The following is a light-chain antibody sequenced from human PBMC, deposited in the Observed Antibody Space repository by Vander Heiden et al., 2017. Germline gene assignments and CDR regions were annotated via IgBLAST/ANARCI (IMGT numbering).Light chain of an antibody. V-gene: IGLV1-47*01. CDR1: SSNIGSNY. CDR2: RNN. Sequence: QTVLTPPPSASGAPGQTVTISCSGSSSNIGSNYVYWYQQLPGTAPKLLIYRNNQRPSGVPDRFSGSKSGTSASLAISGLRSEDEADYYCAAWEDSLSGRVVFGGGTKLTVL. CDR3: AAWEDSLSGRVV. J-gene: IGLJ2*01.